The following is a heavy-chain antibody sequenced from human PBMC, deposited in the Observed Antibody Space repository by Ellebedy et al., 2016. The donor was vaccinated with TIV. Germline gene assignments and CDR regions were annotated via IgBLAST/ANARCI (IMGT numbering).Heavy chain of an antibody. D-gene: IGHD3-16*01. CDR3: ARTYYDYVWGASYYYGMDV. CDR2: INPNSGGT. Sequence: ASVKVSCXASGYTFTGYYMHWVRQAPGQGLEWMGWINPNSGGTNYAQKFQGRVTMTRDTSISTAYMELSRLRSDDTAVYYCARTYYDYVWGASYYYGMDVWGQGTTVTVSS. V-gene: IGHV1-2*02. CDR1: GYTFTGYY. J-gene: IGHJ6*02.